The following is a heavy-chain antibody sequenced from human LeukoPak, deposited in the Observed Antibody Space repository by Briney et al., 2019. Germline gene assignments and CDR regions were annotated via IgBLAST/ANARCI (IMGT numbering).Heavy chain of an antibody. V-gene: IGHV1-69*04. CDR3: ARVDDPYYYGMDV. CDR1: GGTFSSYA. Sequence: SVKVSCKASGGTFSSYAISWVRQAPGQGLEWMGRIIPILSIANYAQKFQGRVTITADKSTSTAYMELSSLRSEDTAVYYCARVDDPYYYGMDVWGQGTTVTLSS. J-gene: IGHJ6*02. D-gene: IGHD3-3*01. CDR2: IIPILSIA.